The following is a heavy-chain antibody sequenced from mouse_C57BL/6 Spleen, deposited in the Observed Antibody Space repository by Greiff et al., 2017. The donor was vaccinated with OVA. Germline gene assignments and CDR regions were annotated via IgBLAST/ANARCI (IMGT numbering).Heavy chain of an antibody. Sequence: VHLVESGAELMKPGASVKLSCKATGYTFTGYWIEWVKQRPGHGLEWIGEILPGSGSTNYNEKFKGKATFTADTSSNTAYMQLSSLTTEDSAIYYCARSTDYYGSRDYYAMDYWGQGTSVTVSS. J-gene: IGHJ4*01. CDR1: GYTFTGYW. CDR2: ILPGSGST. D-gene: IGHD1-1*01. V-gene: IGHV1-9*01. CDR3: ARSTDYYGSRDYYAMDY.